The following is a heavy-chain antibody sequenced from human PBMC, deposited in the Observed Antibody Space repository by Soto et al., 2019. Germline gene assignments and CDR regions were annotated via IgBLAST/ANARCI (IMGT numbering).Heavy chain of an antibody. D-gene: IGHD3-3*01. CDR1: GFTFSSYG. J-gene: IGHJ6*02. V-gene: IGHV3-30*18. Sequence: QVQLVESGGGVVQPGRSLRLSCAASGFTFSSYGMHWVRQAPGKGLEWVAVISYDGSNKYYADSVKGRFTISRDNSKNTLYLQMNSLRAEDTAVYYCANDDFWSGTYYYYGMDVWGQGTTVTVSS. CDR2: ISYDGSNK. CDR3: ANDDFWSGTYYYYGMDV.